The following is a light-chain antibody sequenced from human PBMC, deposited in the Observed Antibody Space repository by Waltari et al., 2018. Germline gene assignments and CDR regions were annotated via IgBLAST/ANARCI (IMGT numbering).Light chain of an antibody. CDR3: QSYDSSLSGSRV. CDR1: SSNIGAGYD. CDR2: GNN. V-gene: IGLV1-40*01. J-gene: IGLJ3*02. Sequence: QSVLTQPPSMSGAPGQRVTISCTGSSSNIGAGYDVHWYQQLPGTAPKLFIYGNNNRPSGVPDRFSGSRSGTSASLAITGLQAEDEADYYCQSYDSSLSGSRVFGGGTKLTVL.